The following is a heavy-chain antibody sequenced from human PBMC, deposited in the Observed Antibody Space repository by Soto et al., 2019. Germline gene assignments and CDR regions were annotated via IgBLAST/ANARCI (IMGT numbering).Heavy chain of an antibody. CDR2: ISYDGSNK. CDR3: LGYSSSWYDENY. J-gene: IGHJ4*02. D-gene: IGHD6-13*01. Sequence: QVQLVESGGGVVQPGRSLRLSCAASGFTFSSYGMHWVRQAPGKGLEWVAVISYDGSNKYYADSVKGRFTISRDNSKNTLYLQMNSLRAEDTAVYYCLGYSSSWYDENYWGQGSLVTVSS. CDR1: GFTFSSYG. V-gene: IGHV3-30*03.